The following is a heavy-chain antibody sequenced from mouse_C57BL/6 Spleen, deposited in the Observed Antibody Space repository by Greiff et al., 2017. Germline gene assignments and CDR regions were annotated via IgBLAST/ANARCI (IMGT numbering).Heavy chain of an antibody. Sequence: VQLQQSGAELVRPGASVTLSCKASGYTFTDYEMHWVKQTPVHGLEWIGAIDPETGGTAYNQKFKGKAILTADQSSSTAYMELRSLTSEDSAVYDCTRAPYYYGSRGGFAYWGQGTLVTVSA. CDR1: GYTFTDYE. CDR3: TRAPYYYGSRGGFAY. CDR2: IDPETGGT. J-gene: IGHJ3*01. D-gene: IGHD1-1*01. V-gene: IGHV1-15*01.